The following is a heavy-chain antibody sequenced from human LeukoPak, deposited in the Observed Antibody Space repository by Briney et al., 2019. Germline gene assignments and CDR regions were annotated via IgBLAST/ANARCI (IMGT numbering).Heavy chain of an antibody. CDR1: GFTFSSYS. CDR3: ARIAVARTGKGNY. V-gene: IGHV3-21*01. D-gene: IGHD6-19*01. Sequence: GGSLRLSCAASGFTFSSYSMNWVRQAPGKGLEWVSSISSSSSYIYYADSVKGRFTISRDNAKNSLYLQMNSLRAEDTAVYYCARIAVARTGKGNYWGQGTLVTVSS. J-gene: IGHJ4*02. CDR2: ISSSSSYI.